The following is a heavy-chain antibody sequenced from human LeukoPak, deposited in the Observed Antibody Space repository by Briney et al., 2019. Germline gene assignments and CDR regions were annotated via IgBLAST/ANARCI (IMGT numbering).Heavy chain of an antibody. CDR2: INAGNGNT. CDR3: ARDQGYYGSGSYDFDY. CDR1: GYTFTSYA. V-gene: IGHV1-3*01. Sequence: GASVKVSCKASGYTFTSYAMHWVRQAPGQRLEWMGWINAGNGNTKYSQKFQGRVTITRDTSASTAYMELSSLRSEDTAVYYCARDQGYYGSGSYDFDYWGQGTLVTVSS. J-gene: IGHJ4*02. D-gene: IGHD3-10*01.